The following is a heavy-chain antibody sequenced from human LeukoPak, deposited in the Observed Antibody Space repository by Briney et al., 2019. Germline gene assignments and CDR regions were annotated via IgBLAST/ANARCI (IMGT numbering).Heavy chain of an antibody. V-gene: IGHV3-43D*03. D-gene: IGHD2-2*01. Sequence: GGSLRLSCAASGFTLDDYAMHWIRQAPGKGLEWVSLISWDGGSTYYANSVKGRFTISRDNSKNTLYLQMGSLRAEDMAVYYCARGIPAAMEYYFDYWGQGTLVTVSS. J-gene: IGHJ4*02. CDR2: ISWDGGST. CDR1: GFTLDDYA. CDR3: ARGIPAAMEYYFDY.